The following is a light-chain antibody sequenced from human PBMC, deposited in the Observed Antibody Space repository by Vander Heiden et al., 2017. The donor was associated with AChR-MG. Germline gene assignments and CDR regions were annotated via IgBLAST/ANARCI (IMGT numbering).Light chain of an antibody. CDR1: SSNIESNN. V-gene: IGLV1-47*01. CDR2: RNN. J-gene: IGLJ3*02. Sequence: QSVLTQPPSASGTPGQRVTISCSGSSSNIESNNVYWYQQVPGTAPKRLISRNNQRPSGVPDRFSGSKSGTSASLAISGLRSEDEADYYCAAWDDSLSGRVFGGGTKLTVL. CDR3: AAWDDSLSGRV.